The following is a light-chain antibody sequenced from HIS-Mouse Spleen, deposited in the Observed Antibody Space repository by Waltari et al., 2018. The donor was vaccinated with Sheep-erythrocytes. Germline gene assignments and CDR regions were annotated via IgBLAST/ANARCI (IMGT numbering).Light chain of an antibody. V-gene: IGLV3-10*01. CDR3: YSTDSSGNHWV. Sequence: SYELTQPPSVSLPPAQTARITCSGDAFPKKYAYQYQQKSGQAPVLVIYEDSKRPSGIPERFAGSTSGTMATLTISGAQVEDEADYYCYSTDSSGNHWVFGGGTKLTVL. J-gene: IGLJ3*02. CDR1: AFPKKY. CDR2: EDS.